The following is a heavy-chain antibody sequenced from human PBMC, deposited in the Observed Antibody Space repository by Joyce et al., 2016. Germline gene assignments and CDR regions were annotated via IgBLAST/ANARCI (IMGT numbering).Heavy chain of an antibody. V-gene: IGHV3-7*03. CDR3: TRQLDY. Sequence: EVQLVESGGGLVQPGGSLRLSCAASGFVFSNYWMDWVRQAPGKGLEWVANINQDGSEIYYLGSVKGRFSISRDNAENSVYLQINSLRAEDTAVYYCTRQLDYWGQGTLVAVSS. J-gene: IGHJ4*02. CDR1: GFVFSNYW. CDR2: INQDGSEI.